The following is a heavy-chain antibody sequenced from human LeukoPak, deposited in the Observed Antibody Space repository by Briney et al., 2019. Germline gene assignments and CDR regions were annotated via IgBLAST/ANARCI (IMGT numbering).Heavy chain of an antibody. D-gene: IGHD6-19*01. CDR2: ISGSGGST. CDR1: GFTFSGYA. J-gene: IGHJ4*02. CDR3: ANDEFAAVALN. Sequence: GGSLRLPCAASGFTFSGYAMSWVRHAPGKGLEWVSAISGSGGSTYYADSVKGRFTISRDNSKNTLYLQMNSLRAEDTAVYYCANDEFAAVALNWGQGTLVTVSS. V-gene: IGHV3-23*01.